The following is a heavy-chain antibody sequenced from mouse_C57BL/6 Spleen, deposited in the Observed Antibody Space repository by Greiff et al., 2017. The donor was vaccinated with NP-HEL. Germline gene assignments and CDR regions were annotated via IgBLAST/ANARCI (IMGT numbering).Heavy chain of an antibody. CDR3: ARSSYGNYVGAMDY. D-gene: IGHD2-1*01. Sequence: EVQLKESGPGLVKPSQSLSLTCSVTGYSITSGYYWNWIRQFPGNKLEWMGYISYDGSNNYNPSLKNRISITRDTSKNQFFLKLNSVTTEDTATYYCARSSYGNYVGAMDYWGQGTSVTVSS. J-gene: IGHJ4*01. CDR1: GYSITSGYY. CDR2: ISYDGSN. V-gene: IGHV3-6*01.